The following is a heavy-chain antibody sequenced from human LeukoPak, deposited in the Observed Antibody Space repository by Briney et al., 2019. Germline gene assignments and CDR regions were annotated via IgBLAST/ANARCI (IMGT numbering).Heavy chain of an antibody. CDR3: ASSSSGWYGIGAFDI. V-gene: IGHV3-48*03. CDR2: ISSSGSTI. Sequence: PGGSLRLSCAASGFTFSSYEMNWVRQAPGKGLEWVSYISSSGSTIYYADSVKGRFTISRDNAKNSLYLQMNSLRAEDTAVYYCASSSSGWYGIGAFDIWGQGTMVTVSS. D-gene: IGHD6-19*01. J-gene: IGHJ3*02. CDR1: GFTFSSYE.